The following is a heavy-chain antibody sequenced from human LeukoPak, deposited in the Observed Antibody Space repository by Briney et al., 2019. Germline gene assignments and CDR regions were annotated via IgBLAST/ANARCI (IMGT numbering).Heavy chain of an antibody. J-gene: IGHJ6*04. Sequence: PSETLSLTCTVSGGSISSYVWNWIRQPAGKGLEWIGRIYPSGSTNYSPSLKSRVTMSRDTSTNQYFLKLNSMTAADTAVYYCARGWEANLDVWGKGTTVTVSS. D-gene: IGHD1-26*01. CDR1: GGSISSYV. CDR2: IYPSGST. CDR3: ARGWEANLDV. V-gene: IGHV4-4*07.